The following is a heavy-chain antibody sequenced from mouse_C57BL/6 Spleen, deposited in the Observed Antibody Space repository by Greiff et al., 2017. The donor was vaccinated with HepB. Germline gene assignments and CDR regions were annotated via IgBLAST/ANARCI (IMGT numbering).Heavy chain of an antibody. CDR3: ARGSPERFAY. CDR1: GYAFSSSW. Sequence: QVQLKESGPELVKPGASVKISCKASGYAFSSSWMNWVKQRPGKGLEWIGRIYPGDGDTNYNGKFKGKATLTADKSSSTAYMQLSSLTSEDSAVYFCARGSPERFAYWGQGTLVTVSA. CDR2: IYPGDGDT. J-gene: IGHJ3*01. V-gene: IGHV1-82*01.